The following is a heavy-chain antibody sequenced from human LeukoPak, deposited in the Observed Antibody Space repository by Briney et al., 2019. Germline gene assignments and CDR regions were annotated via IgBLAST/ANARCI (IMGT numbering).Heavy chain of an antibody. CDR2: INHSGST. D-gene: IGHD3-16*02. CDR3: ARLLATTFGGVIAPDAFDI. CDR1: GGSFSGYY. J-gene: IGHJ3*02. V-gene: IGHV4-34*01. Sequence: SETLSLTCAVYGGSFSGYYWSWIRQPPGKGLEWIGEINHSGSTNYNPSLKSRVTISVDTSKNQFSLKLSSVTAADTAVYYCARLLATTFGGVIAPDAFDIWGQGTMVTVSS.